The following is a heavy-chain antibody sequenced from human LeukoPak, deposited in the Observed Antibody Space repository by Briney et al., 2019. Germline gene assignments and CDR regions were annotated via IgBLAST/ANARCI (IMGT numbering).Heavy chain of an antibody. CDR1: GFTFGDYA. CDR2: IRSKAYGGTT. D-gene: IGHD2-15*01. V-gene: IGHV3-49*03. CDR3: TRDEYCSGGSCYLDYYYYYMDV. Sequence: PGRSPRLSCTASGFTFGDYAMSWFRQAPGKGLEWVGFIRSKAYGGTTEYAASVKGRFTISRDDSKSIAYLQMNSLKTEDTAVYYCTRDEYCSGGSCYLDYYYYYMDVWGKGTTVTVSS. J-gene: IGHJ6*03.